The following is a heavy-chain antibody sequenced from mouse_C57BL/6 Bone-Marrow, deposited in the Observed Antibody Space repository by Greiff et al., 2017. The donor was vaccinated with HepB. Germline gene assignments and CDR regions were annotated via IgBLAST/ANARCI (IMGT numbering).Heavy chain of an antibody. CDR1: GYTFTDYN. J-gene: IGHJ3*01. V-gene: IGHV1-22*01. CDR2: INPNNGGT. CDR3: ATVPWFAY. Sequence: VHVKQSGPELVKPGASVKMSCKASGYTFTDYNMHWVKQSHGKSLEWIGYINPNNGGTSYNQKFKGKATLTVNKSSSTAYMELRSLTSEDSAVYYCATVPWFAYWGQGTLVTVSA.